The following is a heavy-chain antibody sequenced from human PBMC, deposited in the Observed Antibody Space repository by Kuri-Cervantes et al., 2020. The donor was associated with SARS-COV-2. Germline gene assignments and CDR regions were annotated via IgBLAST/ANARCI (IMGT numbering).Heavy chain of an antibody. V-gene: IGHV3-49*03. J-gene: IGHJ3*02. CDR3: TREILSYCSGTSCENAFDI. CDR1: GFTFGDYA. D-gene: IGHD2-2*01. CDR2: VRSEAYGGTT. Sequence: GESLKFSCTASGFTFGDYAMNWFRQAPGKGLEWVGFVRSEAYGGTTDYAASVKGRFTISTDDSESIAYLQMNSLKTEDTALYYCTREILSYCSGTSCENAFDIWGQGTMVTVSS.